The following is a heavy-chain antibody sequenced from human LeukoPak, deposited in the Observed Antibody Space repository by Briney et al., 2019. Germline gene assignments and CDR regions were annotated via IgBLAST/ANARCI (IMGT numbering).Heavy chain of an antibody. D-gene: IGHD6-13*01. J-gene: IGHJ4*02. CDR2: IGTSSTTI. Sequence: GGSLRLSCAASGFTFSSYTMNWVRQPPGKGLEWVSNIGTSSTTIYYADSVKGRFTISRDNAKNSLYLQMNSLRAEDTAVYYCAKVVESSSWYHFDYWGQGTLVTVSS. CDR3: AKVVESSSWYHFDY. V-gene: IGHV3-48*01. CDR1: GFTFSSYT.